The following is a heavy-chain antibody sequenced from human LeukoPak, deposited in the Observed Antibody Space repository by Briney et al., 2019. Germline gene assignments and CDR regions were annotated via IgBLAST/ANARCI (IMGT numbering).Heavy chain of an antibody. D-gene: IGHD6-25*01. Sequence: SETLCLTCTVSGGSISSYYWSWIRQPPGKGLEWIANIYHTGSTNYNPSLSSRVTISIDTAKNQFSLKLTSVTAADTAVYYCARRGRNSSGWQDYLWGQGTLVTVSS. CDR1: GGSISSYY. CDR3: ARRGRNSSGWQDYL. J-gene: IGHJ4*02. V-gene: IGHV4-59*01. CDR2: IYHTGST.